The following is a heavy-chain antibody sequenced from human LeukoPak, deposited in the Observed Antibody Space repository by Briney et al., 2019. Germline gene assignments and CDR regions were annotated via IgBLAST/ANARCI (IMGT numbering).Heavy chain of an antibody. D-gene: IGHD6-19*01. Sequence: GGSLRLSCAASGFTFSSYWMHWVRQAPGKGLVWVSRINSDGGTTTYADSVKGRFTISRDNAKNTLYLQMNSLRAADTAVYYCASGGIIVAKNWFDPWGQGTLVTVSS. J-gene: IGHJ5*02. CDR1: GFTFSSYW. V-gene: IGHV3-74*01. CDR3: ASGGIIVAKNWFDP. CDR2: INSDGGTT.